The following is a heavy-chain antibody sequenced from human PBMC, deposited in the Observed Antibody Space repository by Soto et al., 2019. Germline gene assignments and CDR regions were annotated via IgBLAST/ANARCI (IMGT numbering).Heavy chain of an antibody. Sequence: SETLSLTWTVSCGSINSGRYCWTCIRQPPGKGLEWIGYTYHSGSTYYNPSLKSRVTISVDRSKNQFSLKLSSVTAADTAVYYCARAHYGDYGYGMDVWGQGTTVTVSS. CDR2: TYHSGST. CDR3: ARAHYGDYGYGMDV. V-gene: IGHV4-30-2*01. D-gene: IGHD4-17*01. J-gene: IGHJ6*02. CDR1: CGSINSGRYC.